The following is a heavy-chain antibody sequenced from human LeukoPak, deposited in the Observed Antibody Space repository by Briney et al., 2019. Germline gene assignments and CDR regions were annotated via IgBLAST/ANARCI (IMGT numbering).Heavy chain of an antibody. Sequence: GGSLRLSCAASGFTVSSNYMSWVRQAPGKGLEWVSVIYSGGSTYHADSVKGRFTISRDNSKNTLYLQMNSLRAEDTAVYYCARAPPYYDSSGYYFDYWGQGTLVTVSS. CDR3: ARAPPYYDSSGYYFDY. CDR2: IYSGGST. J-gene: IGHJ4*02. CDR1: GFTVSSNY. V-gene: IGHV3-53*01. D-gene: IGHD3-22*01.